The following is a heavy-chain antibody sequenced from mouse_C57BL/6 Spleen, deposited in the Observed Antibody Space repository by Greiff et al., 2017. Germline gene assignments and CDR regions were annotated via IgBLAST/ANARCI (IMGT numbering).Heavy chain of an antibody. CDR2: IDPSDSYT. Sequence: QVQLQQPGAELVMPGASVKLSCKASGYTFTSYWMHWVKQRPGQGLEWIGEIDPSDSYTNYNQKFKGTFTLTVDKSSSTAYMQLSSLTSEDSAVYYCARRGLRHYYAMDYWGQGTSVTVSS. J-gene: IGHJ4*01. CDR3: ARRGLRHYYAMDY. V-gene: IGHV1-69*01. CDR1: GYTFTSYW. D-gene: IGHD2-4*01.